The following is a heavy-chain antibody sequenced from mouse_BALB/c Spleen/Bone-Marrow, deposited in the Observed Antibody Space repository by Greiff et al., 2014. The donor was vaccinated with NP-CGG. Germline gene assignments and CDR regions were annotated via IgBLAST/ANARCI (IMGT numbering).Heavy chain of an antibody. J-gene: IGHJ3*01. D-gene: IGHD1-1*01. CDR3: AIYYYGSSGFAY. CDR2: IDPANGNT. V-gene: IGHV14-3*02. Sequence: VQLQQPGAELVKPGASVKVHRTASGVNMKDTYMHWVKQRPEQGQERIGRIDPANGNTKYDPKFQGKATITADTSSNTAYLQLSSLTSEDTAVYYCAIYYYGSSGFAYWGQGTLVTVSA. CDR1: GVNMKDTY.